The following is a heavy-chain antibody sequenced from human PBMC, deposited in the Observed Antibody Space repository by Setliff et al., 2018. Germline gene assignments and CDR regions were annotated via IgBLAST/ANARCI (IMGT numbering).Heavy chain of an antibody. D-gene: IGHD2-8*02. CDR1: GFTFSSYA. V-gene: IGHV4-59*03. Sequence: GSLRLSCAASGFTFSSYAITWVRQAPGKGLEWIGSIYYSGSTNYNPSLKSRVTISVDTSKNQFSLKLSSVTAADTALYYCTVYNTGSSKDHYWGQGTPVTVSS. CDR2: IYYSGST. J-gene: IGHJ4*02. CDR3: TVYNTGSSKDHY.